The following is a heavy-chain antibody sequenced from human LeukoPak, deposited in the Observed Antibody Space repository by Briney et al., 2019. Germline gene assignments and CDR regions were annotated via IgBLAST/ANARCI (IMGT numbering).Heavy chain of an antibody. CDR3: ARDFFHGHCSGLSCFLLDY. J-gene: IGHJ4*02. CDR1: GYIFTRYG. Sequence: ASVKVSCKASGYIFTRYGISWVRQAPGQGLEWMGWISAHYGNTNYAQKFQGRFTMTTDTSTNTAYMELRSLRPDDTAVYYCARDFFHGHCSGLSCFLLDYWGQGSLVTVSP. CDR2: ISAHYGNT. D-gene: IGHD2-15*01. V-gene: IGHV1-18*01.